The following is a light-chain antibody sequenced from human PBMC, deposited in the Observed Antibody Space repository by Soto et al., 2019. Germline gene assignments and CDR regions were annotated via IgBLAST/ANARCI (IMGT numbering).Light chain of an antibody. CDR1: SSDVGGYNY. J-gene: IGLJ2*01. CDR2: DVS. Sequence: QSALTQPASVSGSPGQSITISCTGTSSDVGGYNYVSWYQQHPGKVPKLMIYDVSYRPSGVSNRFSGSKSGNTASLTISGLQAEDEADYHCSSYTTSSTPVVFGGGTKLTVL. V-gene: IGLV2-14*01. CDR3: SSYTTSSTPVV.